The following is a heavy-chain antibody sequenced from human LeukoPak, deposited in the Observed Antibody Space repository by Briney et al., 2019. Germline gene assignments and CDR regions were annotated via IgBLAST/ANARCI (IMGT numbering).Heavy chain of an antibody. J-gene: IGHJ4*02. CDR3: ARDYDFWSGYPNSYFDY. CDR2: IKQDGSEK. CDR1: GFTFSDYY. V-gene: IGHV3-7*01. D-gene: IGHD3-3*01. Sequence: GGSLRLSCAASGFTFSDYYMSWVRQAPGKGLEWVANIKQDGSEKYYVDSVKGRFTISRDNAKNSLYLQMNSLRAEDTAVYYCARDYDFWSGYPNSYFDYWGQGTLVTVSS.